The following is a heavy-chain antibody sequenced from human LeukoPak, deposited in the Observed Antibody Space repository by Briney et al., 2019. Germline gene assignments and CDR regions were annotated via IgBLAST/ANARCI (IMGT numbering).Heavy chain of an antibody. CDR3: AKEYCGGDCYPIFDY. CDR1: GFTFSSYG. V-gene: IGHV3-33*06. D-gene: IGHD2-21*02. J-gene: IGHJ4*02. CDR2: IWYDGSNK. Sequence: PGRSLRLSCAASGFTFSSYGMHWVRQAPGKGPEWVAVIWYDGSNKYYADSVKGRFTISRDNSKNTLYLQMNSLRAEDTAVYYCAKEYCGGDCYPIFDYWGQGTLVTVSS.